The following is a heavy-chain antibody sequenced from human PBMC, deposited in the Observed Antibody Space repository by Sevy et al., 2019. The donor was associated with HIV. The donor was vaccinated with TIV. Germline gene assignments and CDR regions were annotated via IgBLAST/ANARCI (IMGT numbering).Heavy chain of an antibody. CDR3: AKQRIAAAGMDPGFDY. CDR1: GFTFSSYG. CDR2: IRYDGSNK. J-gene: IGHJ4*02. V-gene: IGHV3-30*02. Sequence: GGSLRLSCAASGFTFSSYGMHWVRQAPGKGLEWVAFIRYDGSNKYYADSVKGRFTISGDNSKNTLYLQMNSLRAEDTAVYYCAKQRIAAAGMDPGFDYWGQGTLVTVSS. D-gene: IGHD6-13*01.